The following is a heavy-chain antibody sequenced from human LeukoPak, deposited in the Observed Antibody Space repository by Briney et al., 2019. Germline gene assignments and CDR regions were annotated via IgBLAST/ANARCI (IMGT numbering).Heavy chain of an antibody. D-gene: IGHD3-9*01. CDR2: ISGSGGST. V-gene: IGHV3-23*01. CDR3: AKGKDILTGYTPFEY. Sequence: GGSLRLSCAASGFTFSSYAMSWVRQAPGKGLEWVSAISGSGGSTYYADSVKGRFTISRDNSKNTLYLQMNSLRAEDTAVYYCAKGKDILTGYTPFEYWGQGTLVTVSS. CDR1: GFTFSSYA. J-gene: IGHJ4*02.